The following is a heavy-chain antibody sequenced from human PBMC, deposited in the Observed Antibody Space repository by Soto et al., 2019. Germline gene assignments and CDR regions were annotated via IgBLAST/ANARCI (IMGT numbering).Heavy chain of an antibody. D-gene: IGHD3-10*01. J-gene: IGHJ6*03. CDR3: ARLVRGVDPYYYYYMDV. Sequence: SETLSLTCTVSGGSISSYYWSWIRQPPGKGLEWIGYIYYSGSTNYNPSLKSRVTISVDTSKNQFSLKLSSVTAADTAVYYCARLVRGVDPYYYYYMDVWGKGTTVTVSS. CDR2: IYYSGST. CDR1: GGSISSYY. V-gene: IGHV4-59*08.